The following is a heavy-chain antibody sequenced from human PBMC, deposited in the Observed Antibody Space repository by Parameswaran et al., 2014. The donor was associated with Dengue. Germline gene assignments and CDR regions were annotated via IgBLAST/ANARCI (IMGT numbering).Heavy chain of an antibody. CDR2: ISSSSSYI. Sequence: WIRQPPGKGLEWVSSISSSSSYIYYVDSVKGRFTISRDNAKNSLYLQMNSLRAEDTAVYYCARKRRGGDYWGQGTLVTVSS. CDR3: ARKRRGGDY. D-gene: IGHD3-16*01. V-gene: IGHV3-21*01. J-gene: IGHJ4*02.